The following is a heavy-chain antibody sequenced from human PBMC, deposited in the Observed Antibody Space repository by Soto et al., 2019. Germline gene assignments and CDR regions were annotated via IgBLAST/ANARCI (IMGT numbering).Heavy chain of an antibody. CDR3: ARAGGYCTNGVCSDDAFDI. Sequence: GGSLRLSCAASGFTFSSYWMHWVRQAPGKGLVWVSRINSDGSSTSYADSVKGRFTISRDNAKNTLYLQMNSLRAEDTAVYYCARAGGYCTNGVCSDDAFDIWGQGTMVTVSS. D-gene: IGHD2-8*01. V-gene: IGHV3-74*01. CDR1: GFTFSSYW. J-gene: IGHJ3*02. CDR2: INSDGSST.